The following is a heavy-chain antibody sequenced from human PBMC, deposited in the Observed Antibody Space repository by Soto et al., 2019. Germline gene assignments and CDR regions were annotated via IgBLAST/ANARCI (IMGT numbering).Heavy chain of an antibody. CDR2: IYYSGST. Sequence: SETLSLTCTVSGGSISSYYWGWIRQPPGKGLEWIGSIYYSGSTYYNPSLKSRVTISVDTSKNQFSLKLSSVTAADTAVYYCARLFGDYVLGFDPWGQGTLVTVSS. D-gene: IGHD4-17*01. CDR1: GGSISSYY. V-gene: IGHV4-39*01. J-gene: IGHJ5*02. CDR3: ARLFGDYVLGFDP.